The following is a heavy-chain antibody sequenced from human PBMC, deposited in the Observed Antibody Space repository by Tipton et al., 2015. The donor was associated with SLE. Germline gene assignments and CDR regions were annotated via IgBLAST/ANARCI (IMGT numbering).Heavy chain of an antibody. CDR1: GFTVSSNY. D-gene: IGHD6-13*01. J-gene: IGHJ4*02. CDR3: ASLGEQQPTDY. V-gene: IGHV3-66*01. CDR2: IYSGGST. Sequence: SLRLSCAASGFTVSSNYMSWVRQAPGKGLEWVSVIYSGGSTYYADSVKGRFTISRDNSKNTLYLQMNSLRAEDTAVYYCASLGEQQPTDYWGQGTLVTVSS.